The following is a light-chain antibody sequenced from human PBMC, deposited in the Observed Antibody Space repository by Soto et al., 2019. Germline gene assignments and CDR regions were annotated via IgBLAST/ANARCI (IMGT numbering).Light chain of an antibody. CDR1: QSISSY. CDR3: QKSYSTPTT. Sequence: DIQMTQSPSSLSASVGDRVTITCRASQSISSYLNWYQQKPGKAPKLLIYAASSLQSGVPSRFSGSGSGTDFSLTISSLQPEDFATYFCQKSYSTPTTFDQGTKVEI. CDR2: AAS. J-gene: IGKJ1*01. V-gene: IGKV1-39*01.